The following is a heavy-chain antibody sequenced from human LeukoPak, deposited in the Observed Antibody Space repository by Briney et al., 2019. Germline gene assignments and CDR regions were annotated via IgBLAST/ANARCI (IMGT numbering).Heavy chain of an antibody. CDR1: GFTLSSYA. CDR2: ISDSDNT. V-gene: IGHV3-23*01. J-gene: IGHJ4*02. Sequence: GGSLRLSCAASGFTLSSYAMSWVRQAPGKGLEWVSAISDSDNTYHADSVKGRFTISRDSSKNTLFLQMNRLRPEDAAVYYCAKEIRYYDSSGYYYALPFLYWGQGTLVTVSS. CDR3: AKEIRYYDSSGYYYALPFLY. D-gene: IGHD3-22*01.